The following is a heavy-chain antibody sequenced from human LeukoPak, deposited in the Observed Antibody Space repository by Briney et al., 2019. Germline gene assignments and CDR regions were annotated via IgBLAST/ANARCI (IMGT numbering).Heavy chain of an antibody. J-gene: IGHJ4*02. CDR1: GFTFSSYW. CDR2: IKQDGSEK. Sequence: GGSLRLSCAASGFTFSSYWMSWVRQAPGKGLEWVAYIKQDGSEKYYVDSVKGRFTISRDNAKNSLYLQMNSLRAEDTAVYYCARDRALNYYDSSGTGDYWGQGTLVTVSS. CDR3: ARDRALNYYDSSGTGDY. D-gene: IGHD3-22*01. V-gene: IGHV3-7*01.